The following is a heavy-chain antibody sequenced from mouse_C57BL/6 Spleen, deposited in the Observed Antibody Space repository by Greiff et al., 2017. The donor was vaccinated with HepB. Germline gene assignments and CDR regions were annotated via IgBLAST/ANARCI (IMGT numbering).Heavy chain of an antibody. CDR3: TRWGGSLFDY. Sequence: VQVVESGAELVRPGASVTLSCKASGYTFTDYEMHWVKQTPVHGLEWIGAIDPETGGTAYNQKFKGKAILTADKSSSTAYMELRSLTSEDSAVYYCTRWGGSLFDYWGQGTTLTVSS. CDR1: GYTFTDYE. J-gene: IGHJ2*01. D-gene: IGHD1-1*01. V-gene: IGHV1-15*01. CDR2: IDPETGGT.